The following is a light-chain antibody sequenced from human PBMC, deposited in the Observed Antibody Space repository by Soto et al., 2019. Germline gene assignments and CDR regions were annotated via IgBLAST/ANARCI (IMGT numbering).Light chain of an antibody. CDR1: SSDVGTYNL. V-gene: IGLV2-23*01. J-gene: IGLJ2*01. CDR2: EGN. CDR3: CSYAPSRTLL. Sequence: QSALTQPASVSGSPGESITISCTGTSSDVGTYNLVTWYQQHPGRVPKLILYEGNKRPSGVSSRFSASKSGNTASLTISGLQAEDEAYYFCCSYAPSRTLLFGGGTKVTVL.